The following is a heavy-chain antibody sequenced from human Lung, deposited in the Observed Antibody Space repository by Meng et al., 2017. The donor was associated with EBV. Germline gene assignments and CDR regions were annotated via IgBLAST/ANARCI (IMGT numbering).Heavy chain of an antibody. J-gene: IGHJ4*02. CDR1: GGAISSSSYY. CDR2: IYYSGST. CDR3: ARPSIAVAGWDY. V-gene: IGHV4-39*01. D-gene: IGHD6-19*01. Sequence: QMQLQGAGPGVVKPSGTLSLTCTVSGGAISSSSYYCGWMCQPPGKGLEWIGSIYYSGSTYYNPSLKSRVTISVDTSKNQFSLKLSSVTAADTAVYYCARPSIAVAGWDYWGQGTLVTVSS.